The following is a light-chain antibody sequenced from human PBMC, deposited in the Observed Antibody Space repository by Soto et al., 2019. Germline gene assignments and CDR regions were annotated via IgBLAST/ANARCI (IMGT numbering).Light chain of an antibody. CDR3: CSYAERV. CDR2: EGS. J-gene: IGLJ2*01. V-gene: IGLV2-23*01. Sequence: QSALTQPASVSGSPGQSITISCTGTSSDVGSYNLVSWYQQHPGKAPKLMIYEGSKRPSGVSNRFSGSKSGNTASLTISGLQAEDEADYYCCSYAERVFGGGTKVTVL. CDR1: SSDVGSYNL.